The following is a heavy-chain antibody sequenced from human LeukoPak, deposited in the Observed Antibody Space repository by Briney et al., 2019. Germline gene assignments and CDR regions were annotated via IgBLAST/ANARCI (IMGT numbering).Heavy chain of an antibody. CDR2: ISTYDGST. V-gene: IGHV1-18*01. CDR3: ARDGYRLSGYFYYMDV. J-gene: IGHJ6*03. D-gene: IGHD2-2*03. Sequence: GASVKVSCKASGYTFTTYGINWVRQAPGQGLEWMGWISTYDGSTNYAQKLRDRVTMTTDTSTSTAYMELRSLRSDDTAVYYCARDGYRLSGYFYYMDVWGKGTTVTVSS. CDR1: GYTFTTYG.